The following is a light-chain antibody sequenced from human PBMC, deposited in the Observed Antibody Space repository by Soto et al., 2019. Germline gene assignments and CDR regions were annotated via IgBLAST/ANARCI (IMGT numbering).Light chain of an antibody. Sequence: EIVMTQSPATLSVSPGGRATLSCRASQSISDTLAWYQQKPGQAPRLLIYSASRRATGFPGRFSGSGSGTDFTLTISSLQSEDLAVYYCQQYNNWPWTFGQGTKVESK. CDR2: SAS. CDR1: QSISDT. V-gene: IGKV3-15*01. CDR3: QQYNNWPWT. J-gene: IGKJ1*01.